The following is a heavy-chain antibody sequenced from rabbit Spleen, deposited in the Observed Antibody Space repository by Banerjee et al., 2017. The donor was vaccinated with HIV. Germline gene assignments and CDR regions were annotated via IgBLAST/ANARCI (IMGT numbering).Heavy chain of an antibody. Sequence: EQVEESGGDLVKPEGSLTLTCTASGFSFSNKAVMCWVRQAPGKGLEWIACIYAGSSSNTYSATWAKGRFTISKTSSTTVTLQMTSLTAADTATYFCARSTYGYDDYGDLYYAAMNLWGQGTLVTVS. D-gene: IGHD2-1*01. CDR3: ARSTYGYDDYGDLYYAAMNL. J-gene: IGHJ6*01. V-gene: IGHV1S45*01. CDR1: GFSFSNKAV. CDR2: IYAGSSSNT.